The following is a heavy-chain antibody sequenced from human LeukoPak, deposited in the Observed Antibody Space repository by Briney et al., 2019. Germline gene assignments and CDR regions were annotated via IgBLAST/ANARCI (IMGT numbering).Heavy chain of an antibody. CDR2: ISSSSSYI. CDR3: ARDPYSGSYGNYYYYFMDV. D-gene: IGHD1-26*01. J-gene: IGHJ6*03. V-gene: IGHV3-21*01. Sequence: GGSLRLSCAVSGFTFSSYSMNWVRQPPGKGLEWVSSISSSSSYIYYADSVKGRFTISRDNAKNSLYLQMNSLRAEDTAVYYCARDPYSGSYGNYYYYFMDVWGKGTTVTISS. CDR1: GFTFSSYS.